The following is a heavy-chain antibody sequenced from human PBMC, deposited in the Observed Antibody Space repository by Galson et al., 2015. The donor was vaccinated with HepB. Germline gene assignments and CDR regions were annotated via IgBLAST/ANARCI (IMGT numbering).Heavy chain of an antibody. CDR2: ISSSSSYI. D-gene: IGHD6-19*01. Sequence: SLRLSCAASGFTFSSYSMNWVRQAPGKGLEWVSSISSSSSYIYYADSVKGRFTISRDNAKNSLYLQMNSLRAEDTAVYYCARFPRAQGSSGWYYFDYWGQGTLVTVSS. CDR1: GFTFSSYS. J-gene: IGHJ4*02. V-gene: IGHV3-21*01. CDR3: ARFPRAQGSSGWYYFDY.